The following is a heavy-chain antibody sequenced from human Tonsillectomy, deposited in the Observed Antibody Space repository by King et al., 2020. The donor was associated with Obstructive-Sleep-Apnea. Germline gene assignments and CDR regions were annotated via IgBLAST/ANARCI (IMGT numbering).Heavy chain of an antibody. V-gene: IGHV3-66*01. Sequence: VQLVESGGGLVQPGGSLRLSCAASGFTVSSNYMSWVRQAPGKGLEWVSVIYSCGSTYDADSVKGRFTISRDNSKNTVYLQMNSLRAEGTAVYYCARDSGSFEYWGQGTLVTVSS. CDR2: IYSCGST. J-gene: IGHJ4*02. D-gene: IGHD1-14*01. CDR3: ARDSGSFEY. CDR1: GFTVSSNY.